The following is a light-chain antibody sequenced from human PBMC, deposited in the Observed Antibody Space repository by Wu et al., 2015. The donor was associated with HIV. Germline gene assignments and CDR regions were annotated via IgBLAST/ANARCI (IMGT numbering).Light chain of an antibody. CDR3: QQYNSSPYN. J-gene: IGKJ2*01. Sequence: EIVLTQSPGTLSLSPGERATLSCRASESVNSNYLAWYQQRPGQAPTLLIYGASYRATGIPDRFSASGSGTDFSLTIRRLEPEDFAVYYCQQYNSSPYNFGQGTKVEIK. V-gene: IGKV3-20*01. CDR2: GAS. CDR1: ESVNSNY.